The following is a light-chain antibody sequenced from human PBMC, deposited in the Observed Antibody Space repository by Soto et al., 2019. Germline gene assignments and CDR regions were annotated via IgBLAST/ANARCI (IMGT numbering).Light chain of an antibody. Sequence: DIQLTQSPSFLSASVGDRVTITCRASQGISSYLAWYQQKPGKAPKLLIYAASTLQSWVPSRFSGSGSGTEFTLTISSLQPEDFATYSCQQLNSYPWTFGQGTKVEIK. CDR1: QGISSY. CDR3: QQLNSYPWT. V-gene: IGKV1-9*01. CDR2: AAS. J-gene: IGKJ1*01.